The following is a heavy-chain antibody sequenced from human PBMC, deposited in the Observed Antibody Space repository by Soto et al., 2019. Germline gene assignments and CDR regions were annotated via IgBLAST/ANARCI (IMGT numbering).Heavy chain of an antibody. Sequence: EVQLVESGGGLVQPGRSLRLSCAASGFTFDDYAMHWVRQAPGKGLEWVSGISWNSGSIGYADSVKGRFTISRDNAKNSLYLHMNSLRAEDTALYYCAKDINSDDILTGYNDYWGQGTLVTVSS. J-gene: IGHJ4*02. CDR3: AKDINSDDILTGYNDY. D-gene: IGHD3-9*01. CDR2: ISWNSGSI. V-gene: IGHV3-9*01. CDR1: GFTFDDYA.